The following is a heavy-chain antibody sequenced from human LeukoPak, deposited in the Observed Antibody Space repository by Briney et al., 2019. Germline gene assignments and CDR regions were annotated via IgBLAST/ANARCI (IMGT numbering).Heavy chain of an antibody. J-gene: IGHJ6*03. Sequence: SETLCLTCTISGGSISGYSWSWIRQSPGGGLEWIGYIYYSGDTAYNPSLRSRVTMSVDTSKNQFSLKLSSVTAADTAVYYCARHNPELVVVITTGYYYYYMDVWGKGTTVTIPS. CDR3: ARHNPELVVVITTGYYYYYMDV. CDR2: IYYSGDT. D-gene: IGHD3-22*01. CDR1: GGSISGYS. V-gene: IGHV4-59*08.